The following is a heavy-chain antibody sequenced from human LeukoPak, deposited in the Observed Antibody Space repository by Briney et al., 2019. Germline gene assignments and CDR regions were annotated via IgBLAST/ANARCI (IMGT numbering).Heavy chain of an antibody. V-gene: IGHV4-59*08. Sequence: SETLSLTCSVSGDSISNYYWSWIRQPPGKGLEWIAYIYYSGSTNYNPSLKSRVTISVDTSKNQFSLKLSSVTATDTAVYYCARLFYYDSSGYYGFDFWGQGTLVTVSS. D-gene: IGHD3-22*01. CDR1: GDSISNYY. J-gene: IGHJ4*02. CDR2: IYYSGST. CDR3: ARLFYYDSSGYYGFDF.